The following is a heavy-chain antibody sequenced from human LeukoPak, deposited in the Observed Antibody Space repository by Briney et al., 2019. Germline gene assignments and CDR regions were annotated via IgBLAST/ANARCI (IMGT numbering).Heavy chain of an antibody. Sequence: GASVKVSCKASGYTFTGYYMHWVRQAPGQGLEWMGWMNPNSGNTGYAQKFQGRVTMTRNTSISTAYMELSSLRSEDTAVYYCARGPLLWFGDPNSWYFDLWGRGTLVTVSS. J-gene: IGHJ2*01. CDR2: MNPNSGNT. CDR1: GYTFTGYY. V-gene: IGHV1-8*02. D-gene: IGHD3-10*01. CDR3: ARGPLLWFGDPNSWYFDL.